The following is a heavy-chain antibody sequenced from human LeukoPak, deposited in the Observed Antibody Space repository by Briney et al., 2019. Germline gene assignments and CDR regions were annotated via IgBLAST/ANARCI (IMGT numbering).Heavy chain of an antibody. J-gene: IGHJ5*02. CDR2: INPNNGGT. Sequence: ASVKVSCKASGYPFTAYYMHWVRQAPGQGLEWVGWINPNNGGTYYAQKFQGRVTMTRDTSISAVYMELSSLRSDDTAVYYCARDASRTNFDPWGQGTLVIVSS. CDR3: ARDASRTNFDP. D-gene: IGHD1-14*01. V-gene: IGHV1-2*02. CDR1: GYPFTAYY.